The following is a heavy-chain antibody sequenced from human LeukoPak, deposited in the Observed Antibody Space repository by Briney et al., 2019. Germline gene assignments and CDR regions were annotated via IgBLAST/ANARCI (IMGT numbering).Heavy chain of an antibody. CDR3: AKNRHSSSFYYFDY. V-gene: IGHV3-30*02. CDR2: IRYDGSNK. Sequence: GGSLRLSCAASGFTFSSYGMHWVRQAPGKGLEWVTFIRYDGSNKYYADSVKGRFTVSRDNSKNTPYLQMNSLRAEDTAVYYCAKNRHSSSFYYFDYWGQGSLVTVSS. CDR1: GFTFSSYG. J-gene: IGHJ4*02. D-gene: IGHD6-13*01.